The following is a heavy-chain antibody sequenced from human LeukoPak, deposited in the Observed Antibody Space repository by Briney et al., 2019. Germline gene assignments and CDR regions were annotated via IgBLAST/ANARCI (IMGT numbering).Heavy chain of an antibody. CDR3: ATQSMTTVTTVDY. D-gene: IGHD4-17*01. Sequence: SETLSLTCAVSGGSISSGGYSWSWIRQPPGKGLEWIGEINHSGSTYYNPSLKSRVTISVDTSKNQFSLKLSSVIAADTAVYYCATQSMTTVTTVDYWGQGTLVTVSS. J-gene: IGHJ4*02. CDR1: GGSISSGGYS. V-gene: IGHV4-30-2*03. CDR2: INHSGST.